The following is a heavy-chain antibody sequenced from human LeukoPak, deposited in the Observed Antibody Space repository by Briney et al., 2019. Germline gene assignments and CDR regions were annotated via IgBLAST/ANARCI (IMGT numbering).Heavy chain of an antibody. CDR2: IKHDGSEK. J-gene: IGHJ4*02. CDR1: GFIFTNYF. V-gene: IGHV3-7*01. D-gene: IGHD3-3*01. CDR3: ATDRGWRTSGYYLYYFEY. Sequence: GGSPRLSCAASGFIFTNYFMSWVRQAPGKGLEWVASIKHDGSEKYYVDSVRGRFTISRDYTMNSLYLQMSSLRAEDTAVYYCATDRGWRTSGYYLYYFEYWGQGTLVTYSS.